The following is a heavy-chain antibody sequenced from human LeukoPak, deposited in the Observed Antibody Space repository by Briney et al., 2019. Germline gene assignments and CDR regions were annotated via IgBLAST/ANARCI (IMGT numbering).Heavy chain of an antibody. J-gene: IGHJ5*02. V-gene: IGHV4-34*01. CDR1: GGPFSGYY. CDR2: INHSGST. Sequence: SEALSLTCAVYGGPFSGYYWSWIRQPPGKGLEWIGEINHSGSTNYNPSLKSRVTISVDTSKNQFSLKLSSVTAADTAVYYCARGADPGWFDPWGQGTLVTVSS. CDR3: ARGADPGWFDP.